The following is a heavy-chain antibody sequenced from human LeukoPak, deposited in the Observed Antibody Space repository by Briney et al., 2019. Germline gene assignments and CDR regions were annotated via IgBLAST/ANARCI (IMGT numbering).Heavy chain of an antibody. CDR1: GYTLTELS. J-gene: IGHJ4*02. Sequence: ASVKDSCKVSGYTLTELSMHWVRQAPGKGLEWMGGFDPEDGETIYAQKFQGRVTMTEDTSTDTAYLELSSLRSEDTAVYYCATWDSGFSYYFDYWGQGTLVTVSS. CDR2: FDPEDGET. D-gene: IGHD3-22*01. V-gene: IGHV1-24*01. CDR3: ATWDSGFSYYFDY.